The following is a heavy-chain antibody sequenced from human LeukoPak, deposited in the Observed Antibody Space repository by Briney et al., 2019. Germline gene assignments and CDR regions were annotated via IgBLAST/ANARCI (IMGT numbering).Heavy chain of an antibody. J-gene: IGHJ4*02. CDR2: ISSSGSTI. CDR1: GFTFSSYE. V-gene: IGHV3-48*03. CDR3: ARGGPFRTWYSSY. D-gene: IGHD6-13*01. Sequence: GGSLRLSCAASGFTFSSYEMNWVRQAPGKGLEWVSYISSSGSTIYYADSVKGRFTISRDNAKNSLYLQMNGLRAEDTAVYYCARGGPFRTWYSSYWGQGTLVTVSS.